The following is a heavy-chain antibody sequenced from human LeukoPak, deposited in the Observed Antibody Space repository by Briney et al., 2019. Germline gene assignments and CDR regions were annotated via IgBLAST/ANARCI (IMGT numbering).Heavy chain of an antibody. CDR1: GGSISSYY. CDR2: IYYSGST. V-gene: IGHV4-59*08. CDR3: ARGQIQLWPRYFDY. D-gene: IGHD5-18*01. J-gene: IGHJ4*02. Sequence: SETLSLTCTVSGGSISSYYWSWIRQPPGKGLEWIGYIYYSGSTNYNPSLKSRVTISVDTSKNQFSLKLSSVTAADTAVYYCARGQIQLWPRYFDYWGQGTLVTVSS.